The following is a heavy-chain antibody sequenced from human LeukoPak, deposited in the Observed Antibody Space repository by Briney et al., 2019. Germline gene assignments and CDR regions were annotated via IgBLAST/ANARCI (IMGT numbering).Heavy chain of an antibody. CDR1: GDTFSTYS. CDR2: IIATHGTG. V-gene: IGHV1-69*11. D-gene: IGHD1-20*01. Sequence: GASVKVSCKASGDTFSTYSINWVRQAPGQGLEWMGRIIATHGTGNYAQKFQGRLTITADESTAYMELSSLTSEDTAVYYCARGHRYNWNPLYYYMDLWGKGTTVTVSS. CDR3: ARGHRYNWNPLYYYMDL. J-gene: IGHJ6*03.